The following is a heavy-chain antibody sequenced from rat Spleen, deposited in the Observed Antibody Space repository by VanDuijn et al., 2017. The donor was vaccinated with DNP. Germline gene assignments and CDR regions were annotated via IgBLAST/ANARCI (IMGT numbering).Heavy chain of an antibody. Sequence: EVQLVESGGGLVQPGRSMKLSCAASGFTFSSFPMAWVRQAPTKGLEWVASISTSGGNTSYRDSVKGRFTITRDNAKSTLYLQMNSLRSEDTATYYCARHRYYRSYIYGGMDAWGQGTSVTVSS. D-gene: IGHD1-2*01. CDR1: GFTFSSFP. CDR3: ARHRYYRSYIYGGMDA. J-gene: IGHJ4*01. CDR2: ISTSGGNT. V-gene: IGHV5-46*01.